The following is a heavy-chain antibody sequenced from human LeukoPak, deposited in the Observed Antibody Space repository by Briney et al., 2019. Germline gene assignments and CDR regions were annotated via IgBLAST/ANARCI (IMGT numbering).Heavy chain of an antibody. D-gene: IGHD3-3*01. CDR3: ARDLEYYDFWSGYLQHMDV. Sequence: GGSLRLSCAASGFTFSSYWMHWVRQAPGKGLVWVSRINSDGSSTSYADSVKGRFTISRDNAKNTLYLQMNSLRAEDTAVYYCARDLEYYDFWSGYLQHMDVWGKGATVTVSS. CDR1: GFTFSSYW. CDR2: INSDGSST. J-gene: IGHJ6*03. V-gene: IGHV3-74*01.